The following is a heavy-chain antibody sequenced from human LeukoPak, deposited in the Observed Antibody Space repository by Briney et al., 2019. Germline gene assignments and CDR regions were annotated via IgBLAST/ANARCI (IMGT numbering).Heavy chain of an antibody. J-gene: IGHJ4*02. CDR3: ARGLLWFGELWHSDY. CDR2: ISAYNGNT. V-gene: IGHV1-18*01. CDR1: GYTFTSYG. D-gene: IGHD3-10*01. Sequence: GASVKVSCKASGYTFTSYGISWVRQAPGQGLEWMGWISAYNGNTNYAQKLQGRVTMTTDTSTSTAYMELRSLRSDDTAVYYCARGLLWFGELWHSDYWGQGTLVTVSS.